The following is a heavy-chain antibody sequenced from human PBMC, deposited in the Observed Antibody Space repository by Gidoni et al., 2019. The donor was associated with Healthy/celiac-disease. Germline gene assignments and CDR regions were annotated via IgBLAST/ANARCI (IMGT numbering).Heavy chain of an antibody. V-gene: IGHV3-53*01. Sequence: EVQLVESGGGLIQPGGSLRLSCAASGFTVSSNYMSWVRQAPGKGLEWVSVIDSGGSTYYADSVKGRFTISRDNSKNTLYLQMNSLRAEDTAVYYCARDLQEASAGYYYYYGMDVWGQGTTVTVSS. J-gene: IGHJ6*02. CDR3: ARDLQEASAGYYYYYGMDV. CDR1: GFTVSSNY. CDR2: IDSGGST.